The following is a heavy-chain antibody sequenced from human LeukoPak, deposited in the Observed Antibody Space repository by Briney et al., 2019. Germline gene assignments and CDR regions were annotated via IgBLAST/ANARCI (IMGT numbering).Heavy chain of an antibody. D-gene: IGHD5-18*01. CDR2: ISSSSSYI. CDR3: ASPGGTAMVTPAGY. CDR1: GFTFSSYS. Sequence: GGSLRLSCAASGFTFSSYSMNWVRQAPGKGLEWVSSISSSSSYIYYADSVKGRFTISRDNAKNSLYLQMNSLRAEDTAVYYCASPGGTAMVTPAGYWGQGTLVTVSS. V-gene: IGHV3-21*01. J-gene: IGHJ4*02.